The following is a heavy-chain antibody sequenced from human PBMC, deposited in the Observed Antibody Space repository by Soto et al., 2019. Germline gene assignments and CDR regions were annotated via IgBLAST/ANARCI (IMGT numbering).Heavy chain of an antibody. D-gene: IGHD3-9*01. V-gene: IGHV5-51*01. J-gene: IGHJ4*02. Sequence: GESLKISCKGSGYSFTNYWIVWVRQMPGKGLEWMGIINPADSDTRYSPSFQGQVTVSVDKSISTAYLQRGSLKASDTAMYYCVRPDSTGYYSHWGQGTPVTVSS. CDR1: GYSFTNYW. CDR3: VRPDSTGYYSH. CDR2: INPADSDT.